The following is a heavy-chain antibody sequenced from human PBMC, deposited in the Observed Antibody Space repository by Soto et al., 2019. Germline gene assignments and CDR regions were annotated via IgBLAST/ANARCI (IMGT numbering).Heavy chain of an antibody. D-gene: IGHD3-9*01. CDR3: ARDISYYFDY. V-gene: IGHV3-33*01. CDR2: IWYDGSNK. J-gene: IGHJ4*02. Sequence: QVQLVESGGGVVQPGRSLRLSCAASGFTFSSYGMHWVRQAPGKGLEWGAVIWYDGSNKNYADSVKGRFTISRDNSKNTLYLQMNSLRAEDTAVYYCARDISYYFDYWGQGTLVTVSS. CDR1: GFTFSSYG.